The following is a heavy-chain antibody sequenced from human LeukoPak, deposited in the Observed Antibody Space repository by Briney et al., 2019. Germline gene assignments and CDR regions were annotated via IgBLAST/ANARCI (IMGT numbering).Heavy chain of an antibody. CDR1: SGSISSYH. J-gene: IGHJ4*02. CDR2: ISPRGSASGTI. CDR3: TTSVAWNERFDS. Sequence: PSDTLSLTCTVSSGSISSYHWSWLRQPAGKGLEWIGRISPRGSASGTISYDRSLKSRVTMSVDTSKNVFSLKLTSVTAAKTALYYCTTSVAWNERFDSWGQGTLVTVSS. D-gene: IGHD1-1*01. V-gene: IGHV4-4*07.